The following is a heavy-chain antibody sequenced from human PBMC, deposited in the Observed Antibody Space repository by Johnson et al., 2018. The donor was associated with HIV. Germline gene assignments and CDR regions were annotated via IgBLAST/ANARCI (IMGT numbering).Heavy chain of an antibody. D-gene: IGHD6-13*01. CDR1: GRTVSSNY. V-gene: IGHV3-66*02. Sequence: VQLVESGGGVVRPGGSLRLSCAASGRTVSSNYMSWVRPAAPWSPLCVSVPSSARCTSVAESVRARFTISRDNSKNTLYLQLNSLRAGDTAVYCCSRRPTGYSRDGLDIWGQVRMVTVSS. J-gene: IGHJ3*02. CDR2: PSSARCT. CDR3: SRRPTGYSRDGLDI.